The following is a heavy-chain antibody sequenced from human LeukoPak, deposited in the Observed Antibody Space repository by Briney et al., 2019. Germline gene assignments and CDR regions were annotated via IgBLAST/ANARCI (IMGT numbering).Heavy chain of an antibody. CDR2: MNPNSGNT. J-gene: IGHJ5*02. CDR1: GYTFTSYD. Sequence: GASVKVSCKASGYTFTSYDINRVRQATGQGLEWMGWMNPNSGNTGYAQKFQGRVTMTRNTSISTAYMELSSLRSEDTAVYYCATLSGGSGWYNGFDPWGQGTLVTVSS. CDR3: ATLSGGSGWYNGFDP. D-gene: IGHD6-19*01. V-gene: IGHV1-8*01.